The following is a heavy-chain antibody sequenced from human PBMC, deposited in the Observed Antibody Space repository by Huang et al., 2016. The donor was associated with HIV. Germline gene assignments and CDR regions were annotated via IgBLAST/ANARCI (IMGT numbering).Heavy chain of an antibody. CDR2: IRQDESEK. J-gene: IGHJ6*02. Sequence: VESGGRLVQPGGSLRLSCVGSTFTFGAYWMSWVRQTAGKGLEWVANIRQDESEKYYVDSVKGRFNISRDNAKKVLFLEMNNVTVEDTATYYCATKTGAMDIWGQGTTVTVS. D-gene: IGHD1-7*01. CDR3: ATKTGAMDI. V-gene: IGHV3-7*03. CDR1: TFTFGAYW.